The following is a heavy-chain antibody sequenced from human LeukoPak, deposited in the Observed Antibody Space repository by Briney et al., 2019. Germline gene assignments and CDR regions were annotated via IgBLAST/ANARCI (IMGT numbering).Heavy chain of an antibody. Sequence: GGSLRLSCAASGFTFINAWMAWVRQAPGKGLEWVGRIKAKAHGGTIEYAAPVKGRFTITRDNAKNSLYLQMNSLRAEDTAVYYCANSVRRYDSSGYSTWGQGTLVTVSS. D-gene: IGHD3-22*01. CDR1: GFTFINAW. V-gene: IGHV3-15*01. CDR2: IKAKAHGGTI. J-gene: IGHJ4*02. CDR3: ANSVRRYDSSGYST.